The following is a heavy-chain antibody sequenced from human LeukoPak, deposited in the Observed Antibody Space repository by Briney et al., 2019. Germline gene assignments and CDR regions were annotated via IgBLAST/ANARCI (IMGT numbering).Heavy chain of an antibody. V-gene: IGHV4-34*01. CDR2: INHSGST. CDR3: ARGKGSGWTFDY. CDR1: GGSFSGYY. Sequence: SETLSHTCAVYGGSFSGYYWTWIRQPPGKGLEWIGEINHSGSTNYNPSLKSRVTISVDTSKNQFSLKLSSVAAADTAVYYCARGKGSGWTFDYWGQGTLVTVSS. D-gene: IGHD6-19*01. J-gene: IGHJ4*02.